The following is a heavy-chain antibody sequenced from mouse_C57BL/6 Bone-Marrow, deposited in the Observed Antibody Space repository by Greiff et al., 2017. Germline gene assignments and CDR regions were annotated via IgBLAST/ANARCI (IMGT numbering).Heavy chain of an antibody. J-gene: IGHJ1*03. CDR1: GFTFSSST. Sequence: EVKLVESGGGLVKPGGSLKLSCAASGFTFSSSTMSWVRQTPEKRLQWVAAISGGGGNTYYPDSVKGRFTISRDNDKNILYLQMSSLRSEDTALYYGSRQVSAVLDTKYFDDWGTGTTVTVSS. CDR2: ISGGGGNT. CDR3: SRQVSAVLDTKYFDD. D-gene: IGHD1-1*01. V-gene: IGHV5-9*01.